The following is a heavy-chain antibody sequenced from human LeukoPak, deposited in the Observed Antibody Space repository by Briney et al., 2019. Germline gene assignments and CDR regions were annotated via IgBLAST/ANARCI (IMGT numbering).Heavy chain of an antibody. V-gene: IGHV7-4-1*02. J-gene: IGHJ4*02. CDR2: INTNTRNP. CDR3: ARGPRPVYNLLTGKRYFDY. D-gene: IGHD3-9*01. Sequence: ASVKVSCKASGYTFTSYYIHWVRQAPGQGLEWMGWINTNTRNPTYTQGFTGRFVFSLDTSVSTAYLQISSLKAEDTAVYYCARGPRPVYNLLTGKRYFDYWGQGTLLTVSS. CDR1: GYTFTSYY.